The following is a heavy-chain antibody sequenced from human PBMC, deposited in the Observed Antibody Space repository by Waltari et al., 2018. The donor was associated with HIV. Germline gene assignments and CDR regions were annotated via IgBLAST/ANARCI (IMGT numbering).Heavy chain of an antibody. D-gene: IGHD3-10*01. CDR1: GFTFRSST. CDR3: ASLTPITMIRGAYFYYGMTS. Sequence: EVQLVESGGGLVKPGGSLRPSCAASGFTFRSSTLHWARQAPGKGLEWVSSITSDSGSTYYADSVKGRFTISRDNARNSLYLQMNSLRAEDTAVYYCASLTPITMIRGAYFYYGMTSGAKGPRSPSP. CDR2: ITSDSGST. J-gene: IGHJ6*02. V-gene: IGHV3-21*01.